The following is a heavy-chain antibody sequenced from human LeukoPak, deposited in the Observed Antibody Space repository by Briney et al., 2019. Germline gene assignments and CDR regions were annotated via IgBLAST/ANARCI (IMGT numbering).Heavy chain of an antibody. D-gene: IGHD3-22*01. CDR1: GGSISSYY. Sequence: SETLSLTCTVSGGSISSYYWSWIRQPPGKGLECLGGIYYSGSTNYNPSLKSRVTISVDTSKNQFSLKLSSVTAADTAVYYCARRTYFYDSSGYYFDYWGQGTLVTVPS. CDR3: ARRTYFYDSSGYYFDY. V-gene: IGHV4-59*01. CDR2: IYYSGST. J-gene: IGHJ4*02.